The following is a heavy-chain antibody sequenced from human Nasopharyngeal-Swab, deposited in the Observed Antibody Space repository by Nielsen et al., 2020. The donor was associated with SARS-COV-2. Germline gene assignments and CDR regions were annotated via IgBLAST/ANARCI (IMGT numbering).Heavy chain of an antibody. D-gene: IGHD3-3*01. Sequence: GGSLRLSCAASGFTFSSYSMNWVRQAPGKGLEGVSYISSSSSTIYYADSVKGRFTISRDNAKNSLYLQMNSLRDEDTAVYYCARTNNFDFWSGYEDWYFDLWGRGTLVTVSS. J-gene: IGHJ2*01. CDR2: ISSSSSTI. CDR1: GFTFSSYS. CDR3: ARTNNFDFWSGYEDWYFDL. V-gene: IGHV3-48*02.